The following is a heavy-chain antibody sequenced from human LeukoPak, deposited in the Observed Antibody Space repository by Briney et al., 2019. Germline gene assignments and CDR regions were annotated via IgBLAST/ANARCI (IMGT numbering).Heavy chain of an antibody. CDR2: MNPNSGNT. CDR3: ARDQTYYYDSTWFWFDP. J-gene: IGHJ5*02. D-gene: IGHD3-22*01. V-gene: IGHV1-8*03. CDR1: GYTFTSYD. Sequence: ASVKVSCKASGYTFTSYDINWVRQATGQGLEWMGWMNPNSGNTGYAQKFQGRVTITRNTSISTAYMELSSLRSEDTAVYYCARDQTYYYDSTWFWFDPWGQGTLVTVSS.